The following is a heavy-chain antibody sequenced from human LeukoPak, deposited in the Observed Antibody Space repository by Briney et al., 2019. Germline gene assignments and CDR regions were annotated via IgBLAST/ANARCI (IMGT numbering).Heavy chain of an antibody. V-gene: IGHV4-30-4*01. Sequence: SETLSLTCTVSGGSISSGDYYWSWIRQPPGKGLEWIGYIYCSGSTYYNPSLKSRVTISVDTSKNQFSLKLSSVTAADTAVYYCARYYYDSSGDYYFDYWGQGTLVTVSS. D-gene: IGHD3-22*01. CDR1: GGSISSGDYY. CDR2: IYCSGST. J-gene: IGHJ4*02. CDR3: ARYYYDSSGDYYFDY.